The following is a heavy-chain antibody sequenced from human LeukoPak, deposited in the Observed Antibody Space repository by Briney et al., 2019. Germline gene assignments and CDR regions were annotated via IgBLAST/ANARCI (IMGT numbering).Heavy chain of an antibody. Sequence: HSGGSLRLSCAASGFTFSSYWMSWVRQAPGKGLEWVANIKQDGSEKYYVDSVKGRFTISRDNAKNSLYLQMNSLRAEDTAVYYCARQLLSHSIWFGEDLGGAFDIWGQGTMVTVSS. CDR3: ARQLLSHSIWFGEDLGGAFDI. CDR2: IKQDGSEK. CDR1: GFTFSSYW. J-gene: IGHJ3*02. D-gene: IGHD3-10*01. V-gene: IGHV3-7*01.